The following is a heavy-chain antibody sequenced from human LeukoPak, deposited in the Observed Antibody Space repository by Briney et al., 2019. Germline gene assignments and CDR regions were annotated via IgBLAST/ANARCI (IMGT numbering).Heavy chain of an antibody. Sequence: SETLSLTCTVSGGSVSSGSYYWSWLRQPPGKGLEWIGYIYYSGSTNYNPSLKSRVTISVDTSKNQFSLKLSSVTAADTAVYYCASRYCSGGSCYLDAFDIWGQGTMVTVSS. CDR1: GGSVSSGSYY. CDR3: ASRYCSGGSCYLDAFDI. D-gene: IGHD2-15*01. J-gene: IGHJ3*02. CDR2: IYYSGST. V-gene: IGHV4-61*01.